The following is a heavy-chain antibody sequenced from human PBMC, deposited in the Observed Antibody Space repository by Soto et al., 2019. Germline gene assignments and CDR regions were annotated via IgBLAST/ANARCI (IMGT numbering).Heavy chain of an antibody. CDR3: ARISPLRFLEWSPTDYYGMDV. CDR1: GYTFTCYD. J-gene: IGHJ6*02. D-gene: IGHD3-3*01. CDR2: MNPNSGNT. V-gene: IGHV1-8*01. Sequence: ASVKVSCKASGYTFTCYDINWVRQATGQGLEWMGWMNPNSGNTGYAQKFQGRVTMTRNTSISTAYMELSSLRSEDTAVYYCARISPLRFLEWSPTDYYGMDVWGQGTTVT.